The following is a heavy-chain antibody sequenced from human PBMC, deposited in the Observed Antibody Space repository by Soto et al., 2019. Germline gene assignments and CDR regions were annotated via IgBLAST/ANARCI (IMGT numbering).Heavy chain of an antibody. CDR2: IYYSGST. Sequence: QVQLQESGPGLVKPSQTLSLTCTVSGGSISSGGYYWSWIRQHPGKGLEWIGYIYYSGSTYYNPSLKSRVTISVDTSKNQFSLKLSSVTAADTAVYYCARGVECSGGSCYTNNWFDPWGQGTLVTVSS. CDR3: ARGVECSGGSCYTNNWFDP. D-gene: IGHD2-15*01. J-gene: IGHJ5*02. CDR1: GGSISSGGYY. V-gene: IGHV4-31*03.